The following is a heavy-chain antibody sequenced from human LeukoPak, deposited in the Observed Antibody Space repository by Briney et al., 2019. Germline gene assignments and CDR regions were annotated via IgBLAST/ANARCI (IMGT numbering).Heavy chain of an antibody. CDR2: IYPGDSDT. J-gene: IGHJ5*02. V-gene: IGHV5-51*01. CDR1: GYNFTNYW. Sequence: GESLKISCKGSGYNFTNYWIAWERQLPGKGLEWMGIIYPGDSDTRYSPSFQGQVTISSDKSISTAYLQWSSLKASDTAIFFCASTDPRGNWFDPWGQRTLVTVSS. D-gene: IGHD4-17*01. CDR3: ASTDPRGNWFDP.